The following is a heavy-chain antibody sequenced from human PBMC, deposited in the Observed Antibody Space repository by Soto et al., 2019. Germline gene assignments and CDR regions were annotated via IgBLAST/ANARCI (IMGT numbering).Heavy chain of an antibody. CDR1: GGSFSAYY. CDR2: INHSGST. CDR3: ARGVGDAGVDY. V-gene: IGHV4-34*01. Sequence: QVQLQQWGAGLLKPSETLSLTCAVYGGSFSAYYWSWIRQPPGKGLEWIGEINHSGSTTYNPSLKSRVTISVDRSKNQCSLKRSAVTAADTALYYCARGVGDAGVDYWGQGTLVTVSS. J-gene: IGHJ4*02. D-gene: IGHD1-26*01.